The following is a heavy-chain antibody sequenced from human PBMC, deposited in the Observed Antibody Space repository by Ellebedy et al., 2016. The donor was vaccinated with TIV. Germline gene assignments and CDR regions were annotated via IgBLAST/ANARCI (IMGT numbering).Heavy chain of an antibody. D-gene: IGHD6-19*01. V-gene: IGHV3-23*01. Sequence: GGSLRLSXVASGFTFTNYAMGWVRQAPGKGLEWVSLISGSGGSTYYADSVKGRFTISRDNSKNTLYLLMNSLRADDTALYYCAKRDLVAGAGECWGQGTLVTVSS. CDR2: ISGSGGST. CDR3: AKRDLVAGAGEC. J-gene: IGHJ1*01. CDR1: GFTFTNYA.